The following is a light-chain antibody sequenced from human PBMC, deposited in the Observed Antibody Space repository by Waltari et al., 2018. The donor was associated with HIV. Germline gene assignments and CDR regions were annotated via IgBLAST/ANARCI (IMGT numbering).Light chain of an antibody. Sequence: EIVLTQSPGTLSLSPGERATLSCRASQSVSSIYLAWYQQKPGQAPRLLIYGASSRATGIPDRFSGSGSGTDFTLTISRLEPEDFAVYYCQQYGSSPQTFGQGIKLEIK. J-gene: IGKJ2*01. V-gene: IGKV3-20*01. CDR2: GAS. CDR3: QQYGSSPQT. CDR1: QSVSSIY.